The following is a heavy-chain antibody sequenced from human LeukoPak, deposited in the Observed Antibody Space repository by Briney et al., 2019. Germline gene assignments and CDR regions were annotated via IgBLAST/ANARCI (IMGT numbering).Heavy chain of an antibody. J-gene: IGHJ4*02. CDR3: AKDSSGWHSETFDY. CDR1: GFTFSSYW. D-gene: IGHD6-19*01. V-gene: IGHV3-7*03. CDR2: IKPDGSEK. Sequence: GGSLRLSCAASGFTFSSYWMTWVRQAPGKGLEWVANIKPDGSEKFYVDSVRGRFTISRDNAKNSLYLQMNSLRAEDTALYYCAKDSSGWHSETFDYWGQGTLVTVSS.